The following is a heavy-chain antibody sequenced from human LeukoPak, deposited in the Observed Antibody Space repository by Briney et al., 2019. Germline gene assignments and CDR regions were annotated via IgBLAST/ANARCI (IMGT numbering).Heavy chain of an antibody. D-gene: IGHD3-22*01. CDR1: GFTFSSYG. J-gene: IGHJ4*02. Sequence: GGSLRLSCAASGFTFSSYGMHWVRQAPGKGLEWVAVISYDGSNKYYADSVKGRFTISRDNSKNTLYLQMNSLRAEDTAVYYCARDLTDYYDSSGYYLDYWGQGTLVTVSS. V-gene: IGHV3-30*03. CDR2: ISYDGSNK. CDR3: ARDLTDYYDSSGYYLDY.